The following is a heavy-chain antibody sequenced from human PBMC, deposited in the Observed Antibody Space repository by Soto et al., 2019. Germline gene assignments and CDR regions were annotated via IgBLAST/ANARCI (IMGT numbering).Heavy chain of an antibody. CDR2: INPNSGGT. V-gene: IGHV1-2*04. D-gene: IGHD7-27*01. CDR3: ARDLGTGDLGLAFDI. CDR1: GYTFTGYY. J-gene: IGHJ3*02. Sequence: ASVKVSCKASGYTFTGYYMHWVRQAPGQGLEWMGWINPNSGGTNYAQKFQGWVTMTRDTSISTAYMELSRLRSDDTAVYYCARDLGTGDLGLAFDIWGQGTMVTVSS.